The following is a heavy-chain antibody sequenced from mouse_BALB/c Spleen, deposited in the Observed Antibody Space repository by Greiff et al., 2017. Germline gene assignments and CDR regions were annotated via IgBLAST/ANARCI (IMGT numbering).Heavy chain of an antibody. CDR2: IFPGDGST. V-gene: IGHV1-85*01. J-gene: IGHJ1*01. D-gene: IGHD1-1*01. CDR3: ARREFITTVVATYWYFDV. CDR1: GYTFTSYD. Sequence: VKLVESGAELVKPGASVKLSCKASGYTFTSYDINWVRQRPEQGLEWIGWIFPGDGSTKYNEKFKGKATLTTDKSSSTAYMQLSRLTSEDSAVYFCARREFITTVVATYWYFDVWGAGTTVTVSS.